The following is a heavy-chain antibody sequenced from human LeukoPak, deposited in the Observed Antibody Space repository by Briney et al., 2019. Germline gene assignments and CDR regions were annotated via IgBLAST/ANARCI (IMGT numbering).Heavy chain of an antibody. CDR3: ARSYSGSYSGFDY. D-gene: IGHD1-26*01. J-gene: IGHJ4*02. CDR1: GFTFSSYG. V-gene: IGHV3-21*01. Sequence: GGSLRLSCAASGFTFSSYGMHWVRQAPGKGLEWVSPITGNSSYIYYAASVKGRFTISRDNAKNSLYLQMNSLGAEDTAVYYCARSYSGSYSGFDYWGQGTLVTVSS. CDR2: ITGNSSYI.